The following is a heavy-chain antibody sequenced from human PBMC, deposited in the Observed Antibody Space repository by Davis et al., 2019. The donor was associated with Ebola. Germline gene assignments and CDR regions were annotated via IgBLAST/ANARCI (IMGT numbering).Heavy chain of an antibody. CDR1: GYTFTSYD. V-gene: IGHV1-8*01. Sequence: ASVKVSCKASGYTFTSYDINWVRQATGQGLEWMGWMNPNSGNTGYAQKFQGRVTMTRNTSISTAYMELSSLRSEDTAVYYCARSSPGYDFWSGYSPPNFDYWGQGTLVTVSS. J-gene: IGHJ4*02. D-gene: IGHD3-3*01. CDR3: ARSSPGYDFWSGYSPPNFDY. CDR2: MNPNSGNT.